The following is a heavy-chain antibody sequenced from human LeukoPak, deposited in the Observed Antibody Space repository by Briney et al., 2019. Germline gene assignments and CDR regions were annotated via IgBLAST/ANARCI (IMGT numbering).Heavy chain of an antibody. CDR1: GCSISSYY. CDR2: IYTSGSS. Sequence: PSETLSLTCTVSGCSISSYYWSWIRQPAGKGLEWIGRIYTSGSSDYNPSLKSRVTMSVDTSKNQFSLKLSSVTAADTAVYYCARDRYYDFWSGYYYPYFDFWGQGTLVSVLS. V-gene: IGHV4-4*07. D-gene: IGHD3-3*01. J-gene: IGHJ4*02. CDR3: ARDRYYDFWSGYYYPYFDF.